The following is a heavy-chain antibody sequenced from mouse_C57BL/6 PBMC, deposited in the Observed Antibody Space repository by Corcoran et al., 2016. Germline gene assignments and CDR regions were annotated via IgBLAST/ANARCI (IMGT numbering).Heavy chain of an antibody. J-gene: IGHJ2*01. Sequence: EVQLQQSGPELVKPGASVKISCKASGYTFTDYYMNWVKQSHGKSLEWMGDINPNNGGTSYNQKFKGKATLTVDKSSSTAYMELRSLTSEDSAVYYCARSWDGDYWGQGTTLTVSS. D-gene: IGHD4-1*01. V-gene: IGHV1-26*01. CDR3: ARSWDGDY. CDR1: GYTFTDYY. CDR2: INPNNGGT.